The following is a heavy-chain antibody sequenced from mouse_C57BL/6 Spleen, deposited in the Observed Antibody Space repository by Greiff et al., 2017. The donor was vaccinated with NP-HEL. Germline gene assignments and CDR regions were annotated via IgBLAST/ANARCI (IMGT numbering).Heavy chain of an antibody. CDR3: ASDPDSSGLYAMDY. D-gene: IGHD3-2*02. CDR1: GFTFTDYY. CDR2: IRNKANGYTT. V-gene: IGHV7-3*01. Sequence: DVQLVESGGGLVQPGGSLSLSCAASGFTFTDYYMSWVRQPPGKALEWLGFIRNKANGYTTEYSASVKGRFTISRDNSQSILYLQMNALRAEDSATYYWASDPDSSGLYAMDYWGQGTSVTVSS. J-gene: IGHJ4*01.